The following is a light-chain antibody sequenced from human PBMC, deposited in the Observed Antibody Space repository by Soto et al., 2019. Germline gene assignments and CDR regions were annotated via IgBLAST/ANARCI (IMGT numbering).Light chain of an antibody. J-gene: IGKJ2*01. V-gene: IGKV1-39*01. Sequence: DSQMTQSPSSLSASVGDRVTITCRASQSISSYLNWYQQKPGKAPKLLIYAASSLQGGVPSRFSGSGSGTDFTLTISSLQPEDFATYYCQQSYSTPQNTFGQGTKLEIK. CDR1: QSISSY. CDR2: AAS. CDR3: QQSYSTPQNT.